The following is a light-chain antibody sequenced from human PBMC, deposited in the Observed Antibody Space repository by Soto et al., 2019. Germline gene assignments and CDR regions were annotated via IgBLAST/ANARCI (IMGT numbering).Light chain of an antibody. J-gene: IGKJ1*01. CDR2: GVS. CDR3: QQRTNSPPWT. Sequence: EIVLTQSPATLSLSPGEAASLSCRASQNISTYLAWYQQRPGQVPRLLIYGVSKRAPAIPPRFSGSGSGTDFTLSVSGLETEDFATYYCQQRTNSPPWTFGQGTRVELK. CDR1: QNISTY. V-gene: IGKV3-11*01.